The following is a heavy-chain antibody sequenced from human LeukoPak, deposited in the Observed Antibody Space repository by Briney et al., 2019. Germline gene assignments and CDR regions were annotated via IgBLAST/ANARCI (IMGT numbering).Heavy chain of an antibody. CDR2: IYTSGST. Sequence: SETLSLTCTVSGGSISSYYWSWIRQPAGKGLEWIGRIYTSGSTNYNPSLKSQVTISVDTSKNQFSLKLSSVTAADTAVYYCARQRGDWLFSNGEYFDYWGQGTLVTVSS. CDR3: ARQRGDWLFSNGEYFDY. J-gene: IGHJ4*02. V-gene: IGHV4-4*07. D-gene: IGHD3-9*01. CDR1: GGSISSYY.